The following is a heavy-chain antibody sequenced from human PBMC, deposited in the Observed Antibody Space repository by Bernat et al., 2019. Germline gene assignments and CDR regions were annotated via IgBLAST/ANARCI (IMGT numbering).Heavy chain of an antibody. J-gene: IGHJ4*02. V-gene: IGHV3-23*04. CDR3: ARDDHTGRCDY. CDR2: ITTTGSTT. CDR1: GFAFSTYV. Sequence: EVQLVESGGGLVQPGGSLRLSCAVSGFAFSTYVMSWVRQAPGKWLEWVSVITTTGSTTYRDSVKGRFTISRDNSKNTLYLQMNSLRAEDTAIYYCARDDHTGRCDYWGQGTLVTVSS. D-gene: IGHD5-18*01.